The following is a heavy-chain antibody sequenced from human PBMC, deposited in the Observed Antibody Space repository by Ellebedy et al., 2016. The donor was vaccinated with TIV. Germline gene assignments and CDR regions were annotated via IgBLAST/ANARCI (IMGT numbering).Heavy chain of an antibody. D-gene: IGHD3-9*01. Sequence: GESLKISCAASGFTFSSYGMHWVRQAPGKGLEWVAVVWYDGSNKYYADSVKGRFTISRDNFKNKLFLQMNSLRAEDTAVYYCARDDCDSYFQHWGQGTLVTVSS. J-gene: IGHJ1*01. CDR2: VWYDGSNK. CDR3: ARDDCDSYFQH. CDR1: GFTFSSYG. V-gene: IGHV3-33*08.